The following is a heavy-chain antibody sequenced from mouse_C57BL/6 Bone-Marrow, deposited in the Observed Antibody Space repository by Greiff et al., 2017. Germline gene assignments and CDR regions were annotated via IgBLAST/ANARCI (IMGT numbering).Heavy chain of an antibody. CDR2: ISSGGDYI. D-gene: IGHD1-1*01. CDR3: TRAPYGSSFQDAMDY. J-gene: IGHJ4*01. CDR1: GFTFSSSA. V-gene: IGHV5-9-1*02. Sequence: EVKLMESGEGLVKPGGSLKLSCAASGFTFSSSALSWVRQTPEKRLAWVAYISSGGDYIYYADTVKGRFTISRDNARNTLYLQMSSLKSEDTAMYYCTRAPYGSSFQDAMDYWGQGTSVTVSS.